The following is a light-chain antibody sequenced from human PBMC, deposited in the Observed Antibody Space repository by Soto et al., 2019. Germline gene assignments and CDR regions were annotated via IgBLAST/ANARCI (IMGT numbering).Light chain of an antibody. V-gene: IGLV2-14*01. CDR3: NSYTSSSTYV. CDR1: TSDVGRYNY. CDR2: DVS. J-gene: IGLJ1*01. Sequence: QSVLTQPASGSGSPGQSSTISCTGTTSDVGRYNYVSWYQQHPGKAPKLIIYDVSNRPSGVSNRFSGSKSGKTASLTISGLQAEDEADYYCNSYTSSSTYVFGTGTKVTVL.